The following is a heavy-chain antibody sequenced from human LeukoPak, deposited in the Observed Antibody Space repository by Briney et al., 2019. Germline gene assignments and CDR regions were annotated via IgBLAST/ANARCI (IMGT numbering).Heavy chain of an antibody. CDR1: GFTFSNYA. D-gene: IGHD3-10*01. J-gene: IGHJ4*02. CDR2: ISVGGDNT. V-gene: IGHV3-23*01. CDR3: GKRSSGGPYYFDY. Sequence: PGGSLRLSCSASGFTFSNYAMPWVRQAPGKGLQWVSTISVGGDNTYYADSVKGRFTISRDNSKNTLYLQMNSLRADDTAIYYCGKRSSGGPYYFDYWGQGTLVTVSS.